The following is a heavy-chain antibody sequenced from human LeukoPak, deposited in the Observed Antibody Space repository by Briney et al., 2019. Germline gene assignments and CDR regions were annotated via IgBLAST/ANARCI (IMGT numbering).Heavy chain of an antibody. CDR1: GYTFTSYY. J-gene: IGHJ4*02. V-gene: IGHV1-46*01. CDR3: ARGVRIGGSGSYEGPFFDY. CDR2: INPSGGSA. D-gene: IGHD3-10*01. Sequence: ASVKVSCKASGYTFTSYYMHWVRQAPGQGLEWMGIINPSGGSASYAQKFQGRVTMIRDTSTSTVYMELSSLRSEDTAVYYCARGVRIGGSGSYEGPFFDYWGQGTLVTVSS.